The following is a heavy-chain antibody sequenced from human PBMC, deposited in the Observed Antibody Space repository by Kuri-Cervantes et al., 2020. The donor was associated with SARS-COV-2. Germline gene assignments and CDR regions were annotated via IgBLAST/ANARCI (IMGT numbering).Heavy chain of an antibody. D-gene: IGHD2-21*01. CDR2: ISYDGKNK. CDR3: AKDRVGVQDF. CDR1: GFNFSTTD. J-gene: IGHJ4*02. V-gene: IGHV3-30*18. Sequence: GESLKISCVASGFNFSTTDMHWVRQAPGKGLEWVTFISYDGKNKKCMASGKGRFTISRDNSQNTLHLQMKSLRDEDTAIYYCAKDRVGVQDFWGQGTLVTVSS.